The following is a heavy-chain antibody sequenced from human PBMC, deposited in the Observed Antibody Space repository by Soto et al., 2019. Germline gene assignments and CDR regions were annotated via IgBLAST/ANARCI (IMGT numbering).Heavy chain of an antibody. CDR2: FDPEDGET. CDR3: ARDGGYCSGGSCYSPPYYYGMDV. V-gene: IGHV1-24*01. D-gene: IGHD2-15*01. J-gene: IGHJ6*02. CDR1: GYTLTELS. Sequence: ASVKVSCKVSGYTLTELSMHWVRQAPGKGLEWMGGFDPEDGETIYAQKFQGRVTMTEDTSTDTAYMELSSLRSEDTAVYYCARDGGYCSGGSCYSPPYYYGMDVWGQGTTVTVS.